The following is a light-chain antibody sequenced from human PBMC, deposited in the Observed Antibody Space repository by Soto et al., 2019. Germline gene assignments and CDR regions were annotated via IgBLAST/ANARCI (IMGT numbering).Light chain of an antibody. Sequence: QSALTQPASVSGSPGQSITISCTGTSSDVGGYNYVSWYQQHPGKAPKLMVYEVSYRPSGVSDRFSGSKSGNTASLTIPGLQAEDEADYYCTSYTTSSTWVFGGGTKLTVL. J-gene: IGLJ3*02. V-gene: IGLV2-14*01. CDR2: EVS. CDR3: TSYTTSSTWV. CDR1: SSDVGGYNY.